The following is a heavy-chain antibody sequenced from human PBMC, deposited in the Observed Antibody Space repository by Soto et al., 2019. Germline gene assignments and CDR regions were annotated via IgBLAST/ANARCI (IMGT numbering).Heavy chain of an antibody. D-gene: IGHD6-19*01. CDR2: IYYSGST. J-gene: IGHJ3*02. CDR3: ARTNTPASSGPPGSAFDI. CDR1: GSSISSGGYY. V-gene: IGHV4-31*03. Sequence: QVQLQESGPGLVKPSQTLSLTCTVSGSSISSGGYYWSWIRQHPGKGLEWIGYIYYSGSTYYNPSLKSRVTISVDTSKNQFSLKLSSVTAADTAVYYCARTNTPASSGPPGSAFDIWGQGTMVTVSS.